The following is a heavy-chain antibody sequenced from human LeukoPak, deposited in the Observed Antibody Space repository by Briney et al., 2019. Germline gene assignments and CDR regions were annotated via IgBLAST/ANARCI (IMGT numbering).Heavy chain of an antibody. CDR3: AKGRRATFRYDAFDI. V-gene: IGHV3-23*01. Sequence: GGSLRLSCAASGFTFNNYAMNWVRQAPGKGLEWVSVISGSGSRTDYADSLKGRFTISRDNSRNTLFLQMNSMRAEDTAVYYCAKGRRATFRYDAFDIWGLGTLVTVSS. CDR2: ISGSGSRT. CDR1: GFTFNNYA. D-gene: IGHD5-24*01. J-gene: IGHJ3*02.